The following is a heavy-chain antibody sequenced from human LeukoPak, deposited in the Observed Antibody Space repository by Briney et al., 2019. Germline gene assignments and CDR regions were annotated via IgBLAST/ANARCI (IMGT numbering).Heavy chain of an antibody. CDR1: GDSVSSNSAA. Sequence: SQTLSLTCAISGDSVSSNSAAWNWIRQSPSRGLEWLGRTYYRSKWYHDYAVSVRSRITINPDTSKNQFSLKLSSVTAADTAVYYCARLDSSGYYGFDPWGQGTLVTVSS. CDR3: ARLDSSGYYGFDP. V-gene: IGHV6-1*01. J-gene: IGHJ5*02. CDR2: TYYRSKWYH. D-gene: IGHD3-22*01.